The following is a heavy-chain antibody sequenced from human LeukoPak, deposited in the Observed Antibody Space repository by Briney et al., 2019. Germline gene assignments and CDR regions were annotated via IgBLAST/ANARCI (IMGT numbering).Heavy chain of an antibody. J-gene: IGHJ3*02. V-gene: IGHV4-34*01. CDR3: ARHGGGYYYDSSGPTHAFDI. CDR1: GGSFSGYY. Sequence: SETLSLTCAVYGGSFSGYYWSWIRQPPGKGLEWIGEINHSGSTNYNPSLKSRVTISVDTSKNQFSLKLSSVTAADTAVYYCARHGGGYYYDSSGPTHAFDIWGQGTMVTVSS. CDR2: INHSGST. D-gene: IGHD3-22*01.